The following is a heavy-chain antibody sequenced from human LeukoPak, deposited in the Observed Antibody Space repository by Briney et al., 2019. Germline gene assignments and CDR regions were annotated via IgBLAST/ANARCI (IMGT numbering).Heavy chain of an antibody. V-gene: IGHV4-59*01. CDR1: GGSISSYY. D-gene: IGHD3-10*01. CDR2: IYYSGST. J-gene: IGHJ5*02. Sequence: SSETLSLTCTVSGGSISSYYWIWIRQPPGQGLEWIGYIYYSGSTNYNPSLKSRVTISVDTSKNQFSLKLSSVTAADTAVYYCAREVRGVIRWNWFDPWGQGTLVTVSS. CDR3: AREVRGVIRWNWFDP.